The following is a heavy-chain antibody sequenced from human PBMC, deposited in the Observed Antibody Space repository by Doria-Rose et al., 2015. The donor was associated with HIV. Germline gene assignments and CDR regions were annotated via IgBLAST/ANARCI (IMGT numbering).Heavy chain of an antibody. V-gene: IGHV3-15*07. J-gene: IGHJ3*01. CDR2: IKSKPDGGTT. Sequence: LRLSCAASGFTFSNAWMNWVHQAPGKGLEWVGRIKSKPDGGTTEYAAPVKGRFSISRDDSKNTLSLQMNILKTEDTAVYYCTTDRFFPSWGQGTMVTVSS. CDR1: GFTFSNAW. CDR3: TTDRFFPS. D-gene: IGHD3-16*01.